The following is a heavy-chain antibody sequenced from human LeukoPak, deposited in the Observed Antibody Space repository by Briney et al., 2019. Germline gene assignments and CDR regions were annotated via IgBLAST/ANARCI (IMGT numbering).Heavy chain of an antibody. CDR2: ISSSTSYI. V-gene: IGHV3-21*01. D-gene: IGHD5-24*01. CDR1: GFTFSSYS. J-gene: IGHJ4*02. CDR3: ARESRTTISPKLDY. Sequence: KPGGSLRLSCAASGFTFSSYSMYWVRQGPGKGLEWVSSISSSTSYIYYADSVQGRFTISRENANNTLYLQKNSPVAEDTAVYYCARESRTTISPKLDYWGEGPVLSVPS.